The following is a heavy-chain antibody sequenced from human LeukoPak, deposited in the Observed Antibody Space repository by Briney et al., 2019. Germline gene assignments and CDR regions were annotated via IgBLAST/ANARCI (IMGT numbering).Heavy chain of an antibody. J-gene: IGHJ4*02. CDR2: IYYDGNT. Sequence: PSETLSHTCTVSGGSISSTTYHWGWIRQPPGKGLESIGTIYYDGNTYYNPSLKSRVTISVDTSKNQFSLRLSSVTAADTAVFYCARLLGNYCSSTSCYPGGYFDYWGQGALVTVSS. CDR1: GGSISSTTYH. CDR3: ARLLGNYCSSTSCYPGGYFDY. V-gene: IGHV4-39*01. D-gene: IGHD2-2*01.